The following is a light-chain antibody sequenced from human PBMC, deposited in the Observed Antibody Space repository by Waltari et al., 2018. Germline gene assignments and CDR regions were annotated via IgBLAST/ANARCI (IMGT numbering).Light chain of an antibody. CDR2: DVT. Sequence: QSALTQPPSASGSPGQSGSISCTGTSSDVGGYNYVSCYQQHPGKAPNLIIYDVTKRPAGAPDRFSGSKSSNAASLTVSVLQAEDEADYYCSSYAGNNSYVFGSGTKVTVL. V-gene: IGLV2-8*01. CDR3: SSYAGNNSYV. J-gene: IGLJ1*01. CDR1: SSDVGGYNY.